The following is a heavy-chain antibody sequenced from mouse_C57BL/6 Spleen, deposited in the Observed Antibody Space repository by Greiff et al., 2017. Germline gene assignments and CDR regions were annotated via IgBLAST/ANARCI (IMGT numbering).Heavy chain of an antibody. D-gene: IGHD1-1*01. CDR2: INPSSGYP. Sequence: QVQLKESGAELARPGASVKMSCKASGYTFTSYTMHWVKQRPGQGLEWIGYINPSSGYPKYNQKFKDKATLTADKSSSTAYMQLSRLTSEDSAVYYCARSRDYGSSFDYWGQGTTLTVSS. V-gene: IGHV1-4*01. CDR3: ARSRDYGSSFDY. CDR1: GYTFTSYT. J-gene: IGHJ2*01.